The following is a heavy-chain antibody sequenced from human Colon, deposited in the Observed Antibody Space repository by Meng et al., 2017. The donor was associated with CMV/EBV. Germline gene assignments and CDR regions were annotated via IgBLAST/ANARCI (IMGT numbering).Heavy chain of an antibody. V-gene: IGHV3-30*02. J-gene: IGHJ5*02. CDR3: AQDPTYYDVVTGHPEGKRFDP. CDR2: IRFDGTTE. D-gene: IGHD3-9*01. Sequence: GGSLRLSCAASGLTFNAHGMHWVRQAPGKGLQWVAFIRFDGTTEYYADAVKGRFTISRDNSKNTLSLEMNSLRAEDTAVYYCAQDPTYYDVVTGHPEGKRFDPWGQGTLVTV. CDR1: GLTFNAHG.